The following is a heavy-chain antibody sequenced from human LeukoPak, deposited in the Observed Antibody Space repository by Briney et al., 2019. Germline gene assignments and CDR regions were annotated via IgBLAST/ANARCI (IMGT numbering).Heavy chain of an antibody. CDR1: GGSISSYY. Sequence: SETLSLTCTVSGGSISSYYWSWIRQPPGKGLEWIGYIYYSGSTNYNPSLKSRVTISVDTSKNQFSLKLSSVTAADTAVYYCARAEIVVVLFDYWGQGTLVTVSS. D-gene: IGHD3-22*01. V-gene: IGHV4-59*08. CDR3: ARAEIVVVLFDY. CDR2: IYYSGST. J-gene: IGHJ4*02.